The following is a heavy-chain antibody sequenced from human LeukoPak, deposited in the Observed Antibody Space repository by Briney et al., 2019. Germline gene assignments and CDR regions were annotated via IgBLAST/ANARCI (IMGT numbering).Heavy chain of an antibody. Sequence: GGSLRLSSAASGFTFSSYAMSWVRQAPGKGLEWVSAISGSGGSTYYADSVKGRFTISRDNSKNTLYLQMNSLRAEDTAVYYCAKAFKKSGSYPCFDYWGQGTLVTVSS. J-gene: IGHJ4*02. V-gene: IGHV3-23*01. CDR1: GFTFSSYA. D-gene: IGHD1-26*01. CDR3: AKAFKKSGSYPCFDY. CDR2: ISGSGGST.